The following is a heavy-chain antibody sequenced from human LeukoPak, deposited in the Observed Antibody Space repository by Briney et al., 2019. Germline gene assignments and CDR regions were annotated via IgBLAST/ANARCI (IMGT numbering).Heavy chain of an antibody. CDR1: VYTFTSYG. CDR3: ARTYSSSSGQQNWFDP. CDR2: ISAYNGNT. V-gene: IGHV1-18*01. D-gene: IGHD6-6*01. J-gene: IGHJ5*02. Sequence: ASVKVSCKASVYTFTSYGISWVRQAPGQGLEWMGWISAYNGNTNYAQKLQGRVTMTTDTSTSTAYMELRSLRSDDTAVYYCARTYSSSSGQQNWFDPWGQGTLVTVSS.